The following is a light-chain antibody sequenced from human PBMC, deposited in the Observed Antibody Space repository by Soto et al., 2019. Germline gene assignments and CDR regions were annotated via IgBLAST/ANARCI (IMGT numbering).Light chain of an antibody. V-gene: IGLV1-44*01. CDR1: DSNIGANT. J-gene: IGLJ3*02. Sequence: QAVVTQPPSASGTPGQRVSISCSGSDSNIGANTVHWYQQSPGTAPKLLIYSNTQRPSGVPERFSASKSGTSASLAISGLQSEDEADYYCASWDDSLNVVFGGGTQLTVL. CDR2: SNT. CDR3: ASWDDSLNVV.